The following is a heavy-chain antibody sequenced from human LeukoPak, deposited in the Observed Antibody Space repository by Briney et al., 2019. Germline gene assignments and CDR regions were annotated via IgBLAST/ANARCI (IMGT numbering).Heavy chain of an antibody. Sequence: SETLSLTCTVSGGSISSYYWSWIRQPPGKGLEWIGYIYYNGITSYTPSLKSRVTISLDTSKNQFSLNLNSVTAADTAVYYCARSQHFDWLTDYWGQGTLVTVSS. CDR1: GGSISSYY. CDR3: ARSQHFDWLTDY. V-gene: IGHV4-59*01. J-gene: IGHJ4*02. D-gene: IGHD3-9*01. CDR2: IYYNGIT.